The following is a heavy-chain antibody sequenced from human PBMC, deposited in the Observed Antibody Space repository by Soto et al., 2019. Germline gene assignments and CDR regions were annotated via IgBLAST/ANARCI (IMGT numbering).Heavy chain of an antibody. Sequence: QVQLVESGGGVVQPGRSLRLSCAASGFTFSSYGMHWVRQAPGKGLEWVAVIWYDGSKKYYADSVKGRFIISRDNSKNTLYLQMNSLRAEDTAVYYCASEYCSGGRCYYYGMDVWGQGTTVTVSS. J-gene: IGHJ6*02. CDR2: IWYDGSKK. CDR1: GFTFSSYG. D-gene: IGHD2-15*01. V-gene: IGHV3-33*01. CDR3: ASEYCSGGRCYYYGMDV.